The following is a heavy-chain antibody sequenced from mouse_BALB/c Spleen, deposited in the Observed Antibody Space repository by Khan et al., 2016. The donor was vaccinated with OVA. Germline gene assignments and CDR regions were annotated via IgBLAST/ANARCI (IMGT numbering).Heavy chain of an antibody. CDR2: IWHDGST. D-gene: IGHD2-10*01. J-gene: IGHJ4*01. CDR3: ARQPYYHYNIMDY. V-gene: IGHV2-6-1*01. CDR1: GFSLTNYG. Sequence: QVQLKESGPGLVAPSQSLSITCTISGFSLTNYGVHWVRQPPGKGLEWLVVIWHDGSTTYNSALKSSLTISKDNSKNQVFLNMNSLQTDDTAMYFGARQPYYHYNIMDYWGQGTSVTVSS.